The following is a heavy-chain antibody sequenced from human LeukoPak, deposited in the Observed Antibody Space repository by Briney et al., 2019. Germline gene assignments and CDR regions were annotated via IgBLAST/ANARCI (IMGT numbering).Heavy chain of an antibody. CDR2: IIPILGIA. V-gene: IGHV1-69*02. D-gene: IGHD4-17*01. J-gene: IGHJ4*02. Sequence: ASVKVSCKASGYTFTGYYMHWVRQAPGQGLEWMGRIIPILGIANYAQKFQGRVTITADKSTSTAYMELSSLRSEDTAVYYCARPGEPYGDYDYFDYWGQGTLVTVSS. CDR1: GYTFTGYY. CDR3: ARPGEPYGDYDYFDY.